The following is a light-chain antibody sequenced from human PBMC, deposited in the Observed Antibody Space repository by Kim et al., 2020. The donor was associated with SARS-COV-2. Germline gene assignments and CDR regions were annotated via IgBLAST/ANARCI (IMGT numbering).Light chain of an antibody. CDR1: SSDVGGYDH. Sequence: GQAVTISCTGTSSDVGGYDHVSWYQEPPGAAPKLMIYEVSNRPSGAPDRFSGSKSGNTASLTISGLQAEDEADYYCSSYTSSSTWVFGGGTQLTVL. CDR2: EVS. J-gene: IGLJ3*02. CDR3: SSYTSSSTWV. V-gene: IGLV2-18*02.